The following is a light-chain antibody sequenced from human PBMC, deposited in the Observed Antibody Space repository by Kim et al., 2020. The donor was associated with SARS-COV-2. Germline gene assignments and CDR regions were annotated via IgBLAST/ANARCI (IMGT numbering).Light chain of an antibody. V-gene: IGLV2-18*02. CDR3: CSYTRSSTVV. Sequence: GQSVAMAWNGTSSGVGSDDRFSWYQQPPGTAPKLKIYEVSNRPSGVPDRFSGSKSGNSASLTISGLQAEGEAEYYCCSYTRSSTVVFGGGTQLTVL. CDR1: SSGVGSDDR. J-gene: IGLJ2*01. CDR2: EVS.